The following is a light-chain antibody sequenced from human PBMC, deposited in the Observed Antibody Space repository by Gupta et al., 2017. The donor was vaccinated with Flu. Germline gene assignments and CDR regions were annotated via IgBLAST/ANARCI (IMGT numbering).Light chain of an antibody. V-gene: IGKV3-15*01. J-gene: IGKJ2*01. Sequence: GNTGAPSCSATKIGTRNVAWYQQRPGQAPRLLICGTSTRATDIPARFTGSGSGTEFTLTISSLQSEDFALYYCQQYDHWPDTFGQGTKLEIK. CDR1: KIGTRN. CDR3: QQYDHWPDT. CDR2: GTS.